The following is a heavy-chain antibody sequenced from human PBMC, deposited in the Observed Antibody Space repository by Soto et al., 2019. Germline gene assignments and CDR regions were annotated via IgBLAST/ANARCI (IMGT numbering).Heavy chain of an antibody. CDR2: IYWDDDK. CDR1: GFSLSTSGVG. D-gene: IGHD3-3*01. Sequence: QITLKESGPTLVKPTQTLTLTCTFSGFSLSTSGVGVGWIRQPPGKALEWLALIYWDDDKRYSPSLKTRLTRPKDTSKNSMVLIVTNVDTVDTATYSCEYSFWRGYKAWFDSWGQGTLVTVSS. J-gene: IGHJ5*01. V-gene: IGHV2-5*02. CDR3: EYSFWRGYKAWFDS.